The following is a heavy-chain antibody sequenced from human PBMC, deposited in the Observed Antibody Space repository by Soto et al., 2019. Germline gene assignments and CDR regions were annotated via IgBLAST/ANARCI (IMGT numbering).Heavy chain of an antibody. D-gene: IGHD1-26*01. CDR1: GFTFSSYG. CDR2: ISYDGSNK. Sequence: GGSLRLSCAASGFTFSSYGMHWVRQAPGKGLEWVAVISYDGSNKYYADSVKGRFTISRDNSKNTLYLQMNSLRAEDTAVYYCASSPGPWGWELLDYFDYWGQGTLVTVSS. J-gene: IGHJ4*02. V-gene: IGHV3-30*03. CDR3: ASSPGPWGWELLDYFDY.